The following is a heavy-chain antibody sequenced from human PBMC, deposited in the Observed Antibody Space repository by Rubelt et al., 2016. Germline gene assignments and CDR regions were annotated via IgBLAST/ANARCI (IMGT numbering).Heavy chain of an antibody. D-gene: IGHD3-22*01. V-gene: IGHV1-2*02. J-gene: IGHJ4*02. CDR1: GYTFTGYY. CDR2: INPNSGGT. CDR3: ARFAIGGHSSGYLFDY. Sequence: QMQLVQSGAEVKKPGASVKVSCKASGYTFTGYYMHWVRQAPGQGLEWMGWINPNSGGTNYAQKFQGRVNMTRDTAISTAYMELSRLRSDDTAVYYCARFAIGGHSSGYLFDYWGQGTLVTVSS.